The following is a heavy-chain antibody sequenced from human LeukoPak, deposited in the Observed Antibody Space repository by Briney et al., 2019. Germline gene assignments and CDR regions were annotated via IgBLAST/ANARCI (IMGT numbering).Heavy chain of an antibody. Sequence: SDPVSYQASGYTFPHYGIIGVRQAPAQGLEGMGWISAYNWKTNQPQNLQGRVTMTTDTSTSTAYMELRSMRSDDTAVYYCARHRNMVRGVNNGFDPWGQGTLVTVSS. V-gene: IGHV1-18*04. D-gene: IGHD3-10*01. CDR3: ARHRNMVRGVNNGFDP. CDR1: GYTFPHYG. J-gene: IGHJ5*02. CDR2: ISAYNWKT.